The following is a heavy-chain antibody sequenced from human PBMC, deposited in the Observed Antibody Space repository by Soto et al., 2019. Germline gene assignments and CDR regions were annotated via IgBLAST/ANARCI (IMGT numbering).Heavy chain of an antibody. V-gene: IGHV3-23*01. CDR1: GFIFSNYA. J-gene: IGHJ3*02. Sequence: EVQLLESGGGLVQPGGSLRLSCAASGFIFSNYAMSWVRQAPGKGLEWVSVISGSGGSTYYADSVKGRFTISRDNSKNIVYLQMNSLRAEDTAVYYCAKDFNFRSGAAFDIWGQGTMVTVSS. CDR3: AKDFNFRSGAAFDI. CDR2: ISGSGGST. D-gene: IGHD3-3*01.